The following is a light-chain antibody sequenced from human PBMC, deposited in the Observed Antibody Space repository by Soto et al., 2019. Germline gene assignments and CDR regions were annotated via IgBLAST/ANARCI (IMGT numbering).Light chain of an antibody. Sequence: QSVLTQPRSVSGTPGQKVTISCSGSNANIGSNYVDWYQQLPGTAPKLLIFASNQRPSGVPERFSGSNSGNTATLTISRVEAGDEADYYCQLWDSNSDHVVFGGGTKLTVL. CDR1: NANIGSNY. V-gene: IGLV1-47*02. CDR2: ASN. CDR3: QLWDSNSDHVV. J-gene: IGLJ2*01.